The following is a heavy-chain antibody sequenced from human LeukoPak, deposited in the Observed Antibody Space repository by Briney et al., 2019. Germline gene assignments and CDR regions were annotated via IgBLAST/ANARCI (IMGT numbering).Heavy chain of an antibody. CDR2: ISSSSSTI. V-gene: IGHV3-48*02. CDR1: GFTFSSYS. CDR3: ARLGRWWVLLKSYYYYGMDV. Sequence: GGSLRLSCAASGFTFSSYSMNWVRQAPGKGLEWVSYISSSSSTIYYADSVKGRFTISRDNAKNSLYLQMNSLRDEDTAVYYCARLGRWWVLLKSYYYYGMDVWGQGTTVTVSS. J-gene: IGHJ6*02. D-gene: IGHD1-26*01.